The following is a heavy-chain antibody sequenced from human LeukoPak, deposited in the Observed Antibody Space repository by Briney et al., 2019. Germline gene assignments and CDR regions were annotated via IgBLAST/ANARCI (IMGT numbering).Heavy chain of an antibody. V-gene: IGHV1-18*01. Sequence: ASVKVSCKASGYTFTSYGISWVRQAPGQGLEWMGWLSAYNGNTNYAQKLQGRVTMTTDTSTSTAYMELRSLRSDDTAVYYCAREERGVRRGGYYGMDVWGQGTTVTVSS. CDR2: LSAYNGNT. CDR3: AREERGVRRGGYYGMDV. CDR1: GYTFTSYG. D-gene: IGHD1-26*01. J-gene: IGHJ6*02.